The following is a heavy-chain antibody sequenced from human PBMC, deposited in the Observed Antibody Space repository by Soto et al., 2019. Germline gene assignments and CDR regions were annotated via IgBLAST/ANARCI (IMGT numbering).Heavy chain of an antibody. Sequence: SGPTLVNPTRTLALTCTFSGFSLTTSGVGVGWIRKTPGKALEWLAVIYWDDDKRYSPSLKSRLTITKDTSKNQVVLTMAYMDPVDTATYFCAHRGYMYGNWDHGYFDYWGQGILVTVSS. V-gene: IGHV2-5*02. J-gene: IGHJ4*02. CDR2: IYWDDDK. CDR3: AHRGYMYGNWDHGYFDY. CDR1: GFSLTTSGVG. D-gene: IGHD5-18*01.